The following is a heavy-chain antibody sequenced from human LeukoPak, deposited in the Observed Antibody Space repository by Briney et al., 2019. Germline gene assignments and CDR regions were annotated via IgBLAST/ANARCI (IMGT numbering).Heavy chain of an antibody. CDR3: ARDSGSYSTRPRFDY. J-gene: IGHJ4*02. CDR2: IIPILGIA. CDR1: GGTFSSYA. D-gene: IGHD1-26*01. Sequence: SVKVSCKASGGTFSSYAISWVRQAPGQGLEWMGRIIPILGIANYAQKFQGRVTITADKSTSTAYMELSSLRSEDTAVYYCARDSGSYSTRPRFDYWGQGTLVTVSS. V-gene: IGHV1-69*04.